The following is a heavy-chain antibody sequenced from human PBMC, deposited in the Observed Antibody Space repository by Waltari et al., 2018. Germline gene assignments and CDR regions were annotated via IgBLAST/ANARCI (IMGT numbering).Heavy chain of an antibody. D-gene: IGHD6-13*01. V-gene: IGHV1-69*01. Sequence: QLVQSGAEVKKPGSSVKVSCQASGGTFTSYATSWVRQAPGQGLEWMGGIIPLSGSTNYAQKFQGRLTMTADDSTSTAYMDLSGLTSDDTAVYFCAKKLPTSTWKYFYHGLDVWGQGTTVVVSS. CDR3: AKKLPTSTWKYFYHGLDV. J-gene: IGHJ6*02. CDR1: GGTFTSYA. CDR2: IIPLSGST.